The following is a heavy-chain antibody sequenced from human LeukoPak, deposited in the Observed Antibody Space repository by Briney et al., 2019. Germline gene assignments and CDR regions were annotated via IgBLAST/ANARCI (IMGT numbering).Heavy chain of an antibody. Sequence: GGSLRRSAAASGFTFSRNGMDWVRQAPGKGLEWGAIIWTDGSEKYYADPVKGRFTISGDNSKNTLYVQMSNLRAEDTAVYYCARRGSGTYSFDYWGQGTLVTVSS. CDR1: GFTFSRNG. CDR3: ARRGSGTYSFDY. D-gene: IGHD3-10*01. V-gene: IGHV3-33*01. J-gene: IGHJ4*02. CDR2: IWTDGSEK.